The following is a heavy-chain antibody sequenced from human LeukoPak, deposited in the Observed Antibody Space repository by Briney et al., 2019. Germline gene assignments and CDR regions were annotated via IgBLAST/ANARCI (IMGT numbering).Heavy chain of an antibody. V-gene: IGHV3-48*04. D-gene: IGHD6-13*01. CDR1: GFTFSSYN. J-gene: IGHJ4*02. Sequence: PGGSLRLSCAASGFTFSSYNMNWVRQAPGKGLKWVSYISLSTTSIYYADSVKGRFTISRDNAKNSLYLQMNSLRAEDTAVYYCAREPTYSSSWHTTCDYWGQGTLVTVSS. CDR3: AREPTYSSSWHTTCDY. CDR2: ISLSTTSI.